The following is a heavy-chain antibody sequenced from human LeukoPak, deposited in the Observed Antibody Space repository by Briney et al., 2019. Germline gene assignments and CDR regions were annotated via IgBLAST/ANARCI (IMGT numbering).Heavy chain of an antibody. CDR3: ARVGKYCSGGSCYWWWFDP. Sequence: PSETLSLTCTVAGRSISSSSYYWGWLRQPRGKGLEWIGRIYYSGCTYYNPPLKGRVTISVNTSKNQFSLKLTSVNAADTAVYYCARVGKYCSGGSCYWWWFDPWGQGTLVTVSS. V-gene: IGHV4-39*07. CDR2: IYYSGCT. D-gene: IGHD2-15*01. J-gene: IGHJ5*02. CDR1: GRSISSSSYY.